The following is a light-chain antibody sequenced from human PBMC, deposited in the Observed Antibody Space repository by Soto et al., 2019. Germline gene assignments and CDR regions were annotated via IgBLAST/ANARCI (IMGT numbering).Light chain of an antibody. CDR3: SSYTSSIPRV. CDR2: EVN. J-gene: IGLJ3*02. Sequence: QSALTQPASVSGSPGQSITISCTGTSSDVGGYKSVSWYQQHPGKAPKLMIYEVNNRPSGVSNRFSGSKSGNTASLTISGLQAEDEADYYCSSYTSSIPRVFGGGTKVTVL. CDR1: SSDVGGYKS. V-gene: IGLV2-14*01.